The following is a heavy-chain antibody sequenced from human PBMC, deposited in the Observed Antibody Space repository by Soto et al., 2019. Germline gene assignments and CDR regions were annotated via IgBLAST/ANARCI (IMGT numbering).Heavy chain of an antibody. J-gene: IGHJ6*02. Sequence: SETLSLTCTFSGGSISSYYWSWIRQPPGKGLEWIGYIYYSGSTNYNPSLKSRVTISVDTSKNQFSLKLSSVTAADTAVYYCARFFSYITIFGVVNPAHYYYYYGTDVWGQGTTVTVSS. CDR2: IYYSGST. CDR1: GGSISSYY. CDR3: ARFFSYITIFGVVNPAHYYYYYGTDV. D-gene: IGHD3-3*01. V-gene: IGHV4-59*08.